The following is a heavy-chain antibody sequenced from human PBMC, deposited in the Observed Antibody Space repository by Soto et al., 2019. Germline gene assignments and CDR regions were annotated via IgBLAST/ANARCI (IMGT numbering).Heavy chain of an antibody. CDR3: AKDQDMITFGGVPPPLY. Sequence: GGSLRLSCATSGLTFSNYAMSWVRQAPGGGLEWVSSMSGSSSTTYYADSVRGRFTISRDRSKNTLYLQMSSLRAEDTALYYCAKDQDMITFGGVPPPLYWGQGTLVTVSS. D-gene: IGHD3-16*01. CDR1: GLTFSNYA. J-gene: IGHJ4*02. V-gene: IGHV3-23*01. CDR2: MSGSSSTT.